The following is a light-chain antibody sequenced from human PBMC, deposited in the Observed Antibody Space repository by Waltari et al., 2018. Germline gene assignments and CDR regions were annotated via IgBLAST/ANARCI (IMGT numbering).Light chain of an antibody. Sequence: QSALTQPRSVSGSPGQSVTISCTGTSSDVGGYNYVSWYQQYPGKAPKLMIYDVTKRPSGVPDRFSGSKSGNTASLTISGLQAEDEADYYCCSYAGGYTWIFGGGTKLTVL. CDR1: SSDVGGYNY. J-gene: IGLJ2*01. CDR2: DVT. V-gene: IGLV2-11*01. CDR3: CSYAGGYTWI.